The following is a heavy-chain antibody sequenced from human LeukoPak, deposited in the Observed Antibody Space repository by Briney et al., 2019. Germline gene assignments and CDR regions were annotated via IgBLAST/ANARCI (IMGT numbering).Heavy chain of an antibody. J-gene: IGHJ4*02. Sequence: GASVKVSCKASGYTFTSYDINWVRQATGQGLEWMGWMNPNSGNTDYAQKFQGRVTMTRDTSISTAYMELSRLRSDDTAVYYCASSVNYYDSSGYYDYWGQGTLVTVSS. CDR3: ASSVNYYDSSGYYDY. V-gene: IGHV1-8*01. D-gene: IGHD3-22*01. CDR1: GYTFTSYD. CDR2: MNPNSGNT.